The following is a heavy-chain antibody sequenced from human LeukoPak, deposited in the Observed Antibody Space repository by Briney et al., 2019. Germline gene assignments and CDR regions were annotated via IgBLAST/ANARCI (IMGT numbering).Heavy chain of an antibody. J-gene: IGHJ6*02. Sequence: GGSLRLSCAASGFTFSSYAMSWVRQAPGKGLEWVAGIWYDGSNEDYADSVKGRFTISRDSSKNTLYLQMNGLRVEDTAVYYCARDGQNGSPYATDVWGQGTTVTVSS. D-gene: IGHD3-10*01. V-gene: IGHV3-33*08. CDR2: IWYDGSNE. CDR3: ARDGQNGSPYATDV. CDR1: GFTFSSYA.